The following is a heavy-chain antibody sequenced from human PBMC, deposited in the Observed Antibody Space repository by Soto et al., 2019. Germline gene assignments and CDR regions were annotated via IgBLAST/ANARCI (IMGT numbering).Heavy chain of an antibody. CDR1: GGSISSYY. J-gene: IGHJ5*02. CDR3: ARDGSGSYGGWFDP. CDR2: IYYSGST. V-gene: IGHV4-59*01. Sequence: QVQLQESGPGLVKPSETLSLTCTVSGGSISSYYWSWIRQPPGKGLEWIGYIYYSGSTNYNPSLKSRVTISVDTSKNQFSLKLSSVPAADTAVYYCARDGSGSYGGWFDPWGQGTLVTVSS. D-gene: IGHD1-26*01.